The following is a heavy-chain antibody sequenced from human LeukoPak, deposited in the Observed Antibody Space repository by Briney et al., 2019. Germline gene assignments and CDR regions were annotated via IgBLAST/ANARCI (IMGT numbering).Heavy chain of an antibody. CDR1: GYTFTGYY. D-gene: IGHD1-26*01. J-gene: IGHJ3*02. Sequence: VSVKVSSKASGYTFTGYYMHWVRQAPGQGLEWMGRINPNSGGTSYAQKFQGRVTMTRDTTISTAYMELSRLRSDDTAVYYCARDYGRGGPGAFDIWGQGTMVTVSS. CDR2: INPNSGGT. CDR3: ARDYGRGGPGAFDI. V-gene: IGHV1-2*06.